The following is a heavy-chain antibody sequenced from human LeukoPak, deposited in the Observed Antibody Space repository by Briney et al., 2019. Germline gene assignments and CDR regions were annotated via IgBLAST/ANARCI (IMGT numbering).Heavy chain of an antibody. CDR3: ARSLRFLEWLTDY. CDR1: GYTFTSYG. D-gene: IGHD3-3*01. J-gene: IGHJ4*02. Sequence: ASVKVSCKASGYTFTSYGISWVRQAPGQGLEWMGWISAYNGNTNYAQKLQGRVTMTTDTSTSTAHMELRSLRSDDTAVYYCARSLRFLEWLTDYWGQGTLVTVSS. V-gene: IGHV1-18*01. CDR2: ISAYNGNT.